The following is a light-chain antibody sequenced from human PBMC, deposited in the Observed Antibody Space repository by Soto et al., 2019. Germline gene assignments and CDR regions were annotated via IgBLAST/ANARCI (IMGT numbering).Light chain of an antibody. V-gene: IGLV1-40*01. J-gene: IGLJ2*01. CDR2: GDN. CDR3: SSYTSTSTLL. Sequence: QSVLTQPPSVSGAPGQRVTIPCTGSSSNIGSFYDVHWYQQLPGTVPKLLIYGDNNRPSGVPDRFSGSKSGTSASLTISGLQAEDEADYYCSSYTSTSTLLFGGGTKLTVL. CDR1: SSNIGSFYD.